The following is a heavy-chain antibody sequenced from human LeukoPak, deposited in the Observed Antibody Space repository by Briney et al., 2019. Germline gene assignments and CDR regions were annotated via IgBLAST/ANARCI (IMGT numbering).Heavy chain of an antibody. CDR3: ARGWIDGLDV. CDR1: GFTLSSYE. D-gene: IGHD5-12*01. CDR2: ISSSGGSI. Sequence: GGSMRLSCAASGFTLSSYEMNWVRQAPGKGLEWLSYISSSGGSIYYADSVKCRFTIFRDNAKKSLYLQMNSLRAEETAVYYCARGWIDGLDVWGQGTTVTVSS. J-gene: IGHJ6*02. V-gene: IGHV3-48*03.